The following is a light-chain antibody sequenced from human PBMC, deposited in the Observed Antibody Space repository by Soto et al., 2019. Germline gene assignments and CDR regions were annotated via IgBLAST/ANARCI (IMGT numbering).Light chain of an antibody. J-gene: IGKJ4*01. CDR1: QSISTY. Sequence: DIQVPHSPSSLCASVGDRFTITCRDSQSISTYLHWYQQKPGQAPNPLXYAASTLKSGVPSRFSGSGSGTDFTLTISSLPPEDCETYFCQHGYSNPLTVGGGTKVDIK. V-gene: IGKV1-39*01. CDR2: AAS. CDR3: QHGYSNPLT.